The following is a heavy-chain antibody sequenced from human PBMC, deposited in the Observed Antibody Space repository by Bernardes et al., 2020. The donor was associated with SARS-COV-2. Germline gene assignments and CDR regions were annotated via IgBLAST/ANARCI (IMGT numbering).Heavy chain of an antibody. CDR1: GGSISGVTYY. CDR3: ARGYFDWLSPYYFDY. D-gene: IGHD3-9*01. V-gene: IGHV4-39*01. J-gene: IGHJ4*02. CDR2: ISYSGDT. Sequence: SETLSLTCTVSGGSISGVTYYWGWIRQPPGQGLEWLGSISYSGDTHFNPSLKSRLTLSVDTSKSQFSLELSSVTAADTAVSYCARGYFDWLSPYYFDYWGQGTLVPVSS.